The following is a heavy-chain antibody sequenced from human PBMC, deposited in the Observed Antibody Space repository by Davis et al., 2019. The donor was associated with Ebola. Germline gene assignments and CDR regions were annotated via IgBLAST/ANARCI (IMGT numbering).Heavy chain of an antibody. D-gene: IGHD6-19*01. V-gene: IGHV3-69-1*01. Sequence: GESLKISCAASGFTFSDYYMSWIRQAPGKGLEWVSTISPSGTTYHTDSVQGRFTISRDNSKNTLYLQMSSLRAEDTAVYYCARDSSGWWASFGYWGQGTLVTVSS. CDR3: ARDSSGWWASFGY. CDR2: ISPSGTT. CDR1: GFTFSDYY. J-gene: IGHJ4*02.